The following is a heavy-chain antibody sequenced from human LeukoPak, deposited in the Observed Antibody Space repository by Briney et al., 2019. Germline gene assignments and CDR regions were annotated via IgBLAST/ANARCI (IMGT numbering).Heavy chain of an antibody. J-gene: IGHJ4*02. Sequence: ASVKVSCKAFGYTFTSNYMHWVRQAPGQGPEWMGIINPSGGSTSYAQKFQGRVTMTRDTSTSTVYMELSSLRSEDTAVYYCARAPLYDSSGYYQATFDYWGQGTLVTVSS. CDR2: INPSGGST. V-gene: IGHV1-46*01. CDR1: GYTFTSNY. D-gene: IGHD3-22*01. CDR3: ARAPLYDSSGYYQATFDY.